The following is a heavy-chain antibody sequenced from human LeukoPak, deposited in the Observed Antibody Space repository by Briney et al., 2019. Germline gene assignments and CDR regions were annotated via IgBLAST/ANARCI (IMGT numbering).Heavy chain of an antibody. CDR3: ARDVGDGYFDY. Sequence: GGSLRLSCAASGFTVSSNYMSWVRQAPGKGLEWVSVIYSGGSTYYADPVKGRFTISRDNSKNTLYLQMNSLRAEDTAVYYCARDVGDGYFDYWGQGTLVTVSS. D-gene: IGHD2-21*01. J-gene: IGHJ4*02. CDR1: GFTVSSNY. CDR2: IYSGGST. V-gene: IGHV3-53*01.